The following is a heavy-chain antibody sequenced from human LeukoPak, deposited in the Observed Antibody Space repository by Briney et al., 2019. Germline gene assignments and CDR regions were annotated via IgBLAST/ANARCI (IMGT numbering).Heavy chain of an antibody. Sequence: SQTLTLTCAISGDSVTTNGVAWNRVTQSPSRDLEWLGRTYYTSKWNTDYAVSVKSRIVVNPDTSKNQFSLQLNSVTSEDTAVYYCARGRASAFDVWGQGTMVTVSS. D-gene: IGHD6-25*01. V-gene: IGHV6-1*01. CDR1: GDSVTTNGVA. J-gene: IGHJ3*01. CDR2: TYYTSKWNT. CDR3: ARGRASAFDV.